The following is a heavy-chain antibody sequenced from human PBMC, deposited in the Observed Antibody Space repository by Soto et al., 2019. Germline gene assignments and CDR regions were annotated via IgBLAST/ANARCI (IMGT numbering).Heavy chain of an antibody. CDR1: GYTFTSYA. J-gene: IGHJ4*02. Sequence: GASVKVSCKASGYTFTSYAMHWVRQAPGQRLEWMGWINAGNGNTKYSQKFQGRVTVTKDASASTAYMELSSLRSEDTAVYYCARDLGGWPDYWGQGTLVTVSS. CDR2: INAGNGNT. D-gene: IGHD2-15*01. CDR3: ARDLGGWPDY. V-gene: IGHV1-3*01.